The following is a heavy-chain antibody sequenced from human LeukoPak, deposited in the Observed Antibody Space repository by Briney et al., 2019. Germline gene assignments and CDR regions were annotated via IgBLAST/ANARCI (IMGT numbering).Heavy chain of an antibody. Sequence: GGSLRLSCEASGFSFNTYSMNWVRQAPGKGLEWVSAISGSGGSTYYADSVKGRFTISRDNSKNTLYLQMNSLRAEDTAVYYCAREIRTSLDFWGQGTLVTVSS. CDR3: AREIRTSLDF. D-gene: IGHD3-3*02. CDR1: GFSFNTYS. J-gene: IGHJ4*02. V-gene: IGHV3-23*01. CDR2: ISGSGGST.